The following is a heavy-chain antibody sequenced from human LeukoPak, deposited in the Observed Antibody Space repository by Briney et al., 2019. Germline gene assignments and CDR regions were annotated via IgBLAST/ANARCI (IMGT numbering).Heavy chain of an antibody. CDR3: ARISYESRGYYDY. CDR1: GFTFSSYW. D-gene: IGHD3-22*01. J-gene: IGHJ4*02. Sequence: GGSLRLSCAASGFTFSSYWMHWVRQAPGEGLVWVSRISSDGSSTTFADSVKARFTISRDNAKNTLYLQMNSLRAEDTAVYYCARISYESRGYYDYWGQGTLVTVSS. CDR2: ISSDGSST. V-gene: IGHV3-74*01.